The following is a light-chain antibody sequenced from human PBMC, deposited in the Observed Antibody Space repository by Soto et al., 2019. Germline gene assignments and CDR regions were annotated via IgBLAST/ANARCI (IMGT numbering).Light chain of an antibody. V-gene: IGKV1-39*01. CDR2: SAS. Sequence: DIQLTQSPSSLSASVGDRVTISCRASQSISDFLLWYQQKPGEAPRVLIYSASRLQSGAPSRFSGSGSGTQSAFIISGLQPEDLAAYYCQQTYDSPLTFGGGTKVEIK. CDR3: QQTYDSPLT. J-gene: IGKJ4*01. CDR1: QSISDF.